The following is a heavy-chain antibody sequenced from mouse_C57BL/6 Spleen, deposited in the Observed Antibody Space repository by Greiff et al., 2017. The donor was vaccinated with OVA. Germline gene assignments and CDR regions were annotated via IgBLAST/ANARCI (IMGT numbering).Heavy chain of an antibody. CDR2: ISYDGSN. CDR3: ARAGSLFDY. V-gene: IGHV3-6*01. CDR1: GYSITSGYY. Sequence: DVKLQESGPGLVKPSQSLSLTCSVTGYSITSGYYWNWIRQFPGNKLEWMGYISYDGSNNYNPSLKNRISITRDTSKNQFFLKLNSVTTEDTATYYCARAGSLFDYWGQGTTLTVSS. J-gene: IGHJ2*01.